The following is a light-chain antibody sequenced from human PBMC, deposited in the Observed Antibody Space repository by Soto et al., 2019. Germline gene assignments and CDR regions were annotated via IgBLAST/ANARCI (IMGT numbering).Light chain of an antibody. CDR2: EDN. CDR1: SGSIASNY. V-gene: IGLV6-57*02. Sequence: NFMLTQPHSVSESPGKTITISCTASSGSIASNYVQWFQQRPGSAPTNVIHEDNQRPSGVPDRFSGSIDGSSNSAYLTISGLETEDEADYYCQSYDGNNVIFGGGTQLTVL. CDR3: QSYDGNNVI. J-gene: IGLJ2*01.